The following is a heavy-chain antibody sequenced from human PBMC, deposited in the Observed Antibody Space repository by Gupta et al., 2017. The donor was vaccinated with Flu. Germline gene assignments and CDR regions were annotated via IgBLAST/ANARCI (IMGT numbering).Heavy chain of an antibody. CDR1: GFTFSSYA. D-gene: IGHD2-2*01. J-gene: IGHJ4*02. V-gene: IGHV3-23*01. CDR2: ISGSGGST. CDR3: AKARSSIVVVPAGIGY. Sequence: EVQLLESGGGLVQPGGSLRLSCAASGFTFSSYAMSWVRQAPGKGLEGVSAISGSGGSTYYADSVKGRFTISRDNSKNTLYLQMNSLRAEDTAVYYCAKARSSIVVVPAGIGYWGQGTLVTVSS.